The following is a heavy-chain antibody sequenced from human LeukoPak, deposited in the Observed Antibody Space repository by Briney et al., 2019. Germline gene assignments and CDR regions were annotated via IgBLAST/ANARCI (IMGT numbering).Heavy chain of an antibody. CDR3: ARRMYYSASESTLAKSIDY. CDR2: IKPDGSFT. Sequence: GGSLRLSCAASGFTFSSYWMHWVRQDPEKGLVWISQIKPDGSFTTYADSVKGRFTTSRDNAKNTLFLQMSSLRAEDTAVYYCARRMYYSASESTLAKSIDYWGQGTLVTVSS. D-gene: IGHD3-10*01. CDR1: GFTFSSYW. J-gene: IGHJ4*02. V-gene: IGHV3-74*01.